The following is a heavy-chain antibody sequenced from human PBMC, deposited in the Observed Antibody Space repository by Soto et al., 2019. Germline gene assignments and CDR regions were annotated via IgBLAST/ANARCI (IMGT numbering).Heavy chain of an antibody. CDR3: ERVVPAAPFWPYGMDV. CDR1: GFTFSSYS. D-gene: IGHD2-2*01. CDR2: ISSSSSTI. V-gene: IGHV3-48*01. J-gene: IGHJ6*02. Sequence: EVQLVESGGGLVQPGGSLRLSCAASGFTFSSYSMNWVRQAPGKGLEWVSYISSSSSTIYYADSVKGRFTISRDNAKNSLYLQMNSLRAEDTAVYYCERVVPAAPFWPYGMDVWGQGTTVTVSS.